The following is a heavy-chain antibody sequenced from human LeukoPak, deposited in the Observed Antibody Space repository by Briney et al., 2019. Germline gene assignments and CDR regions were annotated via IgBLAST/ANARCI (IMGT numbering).Heavy chain of an antibody. D-gene: IGHD6-13*01. V-gene: IGHV4-39*07. CDR3: AKADLGYYYDY. Sequence: SETLSLTCTVSGGSISSSSYYWGWIRQPPGKGLEWIGSIYYSGSTYYNPSLKSRVTISVDTSKNQFSLKLSSVTAADTAVYYCAKADLGYYYDYWGQGTLVTVSS. J-gene: IGHJ4*02. CDR1: GGSISSSSYY. CDR2: IYYSGST.